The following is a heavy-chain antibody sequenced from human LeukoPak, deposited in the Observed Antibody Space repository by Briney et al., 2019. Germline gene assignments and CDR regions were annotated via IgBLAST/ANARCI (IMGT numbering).Heavy chain of an antibody. J-gene: IGHJ3*02. Sequence: GGSLRLSCAASGFTFSSYAMSWVRQAPGKGLEWVAVISYDGSNKYYADSVKGRFTISRDNSKNTLYLQMNSLRAEDTAVYYCANAGAQGTTGDAFDMWGQGTMVTVSS. CDR2: ISYDGSNK. D-gene: IGHD1-7*01. V-gene: IGHV3-30*18. CDR1: GFTFSSYA. CDR3: ANAGAQGTTGDAFDM.